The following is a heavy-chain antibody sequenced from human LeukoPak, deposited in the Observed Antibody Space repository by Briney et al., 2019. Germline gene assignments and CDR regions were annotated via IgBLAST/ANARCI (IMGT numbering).Heavy chain of an antibody. J-gene: IGHJ4*02. CDR3: ARGLWFGDENPPYFDY. Sequence: SETLSLTCTVSGASIGSYYWGWIRQPPGKGLEWVGYVSYSESTNYNPSLKSRVAISVDTSRNQFSLKLSSVTAADTAVYYCARGLWFGDENPPYFDYWGQGILVTVSS. D-gene: IGHD3-10*01. CDR2: VSYSEST. V-gene: IGHV4-59*08. CDR1: GASIGSYY.